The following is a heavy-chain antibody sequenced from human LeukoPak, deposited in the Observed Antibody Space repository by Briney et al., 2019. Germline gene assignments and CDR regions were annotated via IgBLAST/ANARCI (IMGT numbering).Heavy chain of an antibody. J-gene: IGHJ3*02. Sequence: PSETLSLTCTVSGGSISSGSYYWSWIRQPAGKGLEWIGRIYTSGSTNYNPSLKSRVTISVDTSKNQFSLKLSSVTAADTAVYYCARESLRSLEWSREDAFDIWGQGTMVTVSS. V-gene: IGHV4-61*02. CDR2: IYTSGST. CDR1: GGSISSGSYY. CDR3: ARESLRSLEWSREDAFDI. D-gene: IGHD3-3*01.